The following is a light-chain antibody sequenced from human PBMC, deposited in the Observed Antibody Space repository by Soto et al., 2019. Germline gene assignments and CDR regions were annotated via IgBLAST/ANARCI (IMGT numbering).Light chain of an antibody. CDR1: QSISSY. CDR2: AAS. Sequence: DIHMTHSPSSLSASVGDRVTITCRASQSISSYLNWYQQKLGQAPKLLIYAASSLQSGVPSRFSGSGSGTDFTLTISSLQPEDFATYYCQQSYSTPRTFGQGTKVESK. CDR3: QQSYSTPRT. V-gene: IGKV1-39*01. J-gene: IGKJ1*01.